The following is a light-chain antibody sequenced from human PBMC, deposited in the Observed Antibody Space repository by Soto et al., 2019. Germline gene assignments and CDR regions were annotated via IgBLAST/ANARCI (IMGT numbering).Light chain of an antibody. V-gene: IGKV1-39*01. J-gene: IGKJ2*01. CDR1: QSISSY. Sequence: DIQMTQSPSSLSASVGDRVTITCRASQSISSYLNWYQQKPGKAPKLLIYAASRLQSGVPSMFSGNGSGTDFTLTISSLQPEDFATYYCQQSYSTPLYTFGQGTKLEIK. CDR2: AAS. CDR3: QQSYSTPLYT.